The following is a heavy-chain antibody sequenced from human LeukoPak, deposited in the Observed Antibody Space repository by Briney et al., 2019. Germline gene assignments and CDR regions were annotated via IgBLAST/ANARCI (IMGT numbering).Heavy chain of an antibody. CDR2: INHSGST. J-gene: IGHJ2*01. Sequence: SETLSLTCAVYGGSFSGYYWSWIRQPPGKGLEWIGEINHSGSTNYNPSLKSRVTISVDTSKNQFSLKLSSVTAADTAVYYCARGPRGSTMIVVVIDWYFDLWGRGTLVTVSS. D-gene: IGHD3-22*01. CDR3: ARGPRGSTMIVVVIDWYFDL. V-gene: IGHV4-34*01. CDR1: GGSFSGYY.